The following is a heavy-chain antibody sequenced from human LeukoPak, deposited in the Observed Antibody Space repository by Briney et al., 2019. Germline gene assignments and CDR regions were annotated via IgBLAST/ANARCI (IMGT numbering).Heavy chain of an antibody. V-gene: IGHV5-51*01. J-gene: IGHJ4*02. D-gene: IGHD1-1*01. Sequence: GESLKISCKASGYSFNTYWIGWVRQMPGKGLEWMGIIHPRDSDTRYSPSFQGQVTISADKSISTACLQWSSLRASDTAIYYCARHTTGDYWGQGTLVTVSS. CDR3: ARHTTGDY. CDR1: GYSFNTYW. CDR2: IHPRDSDT.